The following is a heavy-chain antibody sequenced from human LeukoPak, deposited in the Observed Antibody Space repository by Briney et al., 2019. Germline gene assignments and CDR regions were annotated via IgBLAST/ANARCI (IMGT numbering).Heavy chain of an antibody. J-gene: IGHJ5*02. CDR1: GYTFTSCD. D-gene: IGHD2-15*01. Sequence: ASVKVSCKASGYTFTSCDINWVRQATGQGLEWMGWMNPNSGNTGYAQKFQGRVTMTRNTSISTAYMELSSLRSEDTAVYYCARTGYCSGGSCPPNWFDPWGQGTLVTVSS. V-gene: IGHV1-8*01. CDR3: ARTGYCSGGSCPPNWFDP. CDR2: MNPNSGNT.